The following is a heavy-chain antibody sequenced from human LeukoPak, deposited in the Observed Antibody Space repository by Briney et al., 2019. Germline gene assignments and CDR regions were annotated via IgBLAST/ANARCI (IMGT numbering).Heavy chain of an antibody. CDR2: ISGSGNGFSI. V-gene: IGHV3-64D*06. CDR1: GFVFSIYT. D-gene: IGHD3-16*01. CDR3: VKDFGRVRGTPDS. J-gene: IGHJ4*02. Sequence: QTGGSLRLSCSASGFVFSIYTMYWVRQAPGKGPEYVSTISGSGNGFSIYYADSVKGRSTISRDDSKSILYLQMNGLRSEDTAVYYCVKDFGRVRGTPDSWGQGTLVTVSS.